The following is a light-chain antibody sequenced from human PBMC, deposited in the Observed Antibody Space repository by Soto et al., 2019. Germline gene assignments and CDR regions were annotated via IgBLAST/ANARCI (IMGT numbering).Light chain of an antibody. V-gene: IGKV3-20*01. Sequence: EIVLTQSPGPLSLSPGERATLSCRASPSISSPDLAWYQQKPGQAPRLLIYGTSTRATGIPDRFSGSGSWTDFTLTINRLEPEDFAVYYCQQYSDSPRTFGQGTKVEIK. CDR2: GTS. CDR1: PSISSPD. CDR3: QQYSDSPRT. J-gene: IGKJ1*01.